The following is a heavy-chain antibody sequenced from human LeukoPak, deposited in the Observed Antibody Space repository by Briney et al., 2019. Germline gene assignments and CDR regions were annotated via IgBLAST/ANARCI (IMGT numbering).Heavy chain of an antibody. V-gene: IGHV3-7*01. J-gene: IGHJ4*02. D-gene: IGHD5-18*01. CDR2: IKQDGGDK. Sequence: GGSLRLSCGASGFTFRDYWMTWVRQAPGKGLEWVADIKQDGGDKNYVDSVKGRFTISRDNAKNSLYLQMDSLRAEDTAVYYCVRAGYTYGTLYFWGQGTLVTVSS. CDR1: GFTFRDYW. CDR3: VRAGYTYGTLYF.